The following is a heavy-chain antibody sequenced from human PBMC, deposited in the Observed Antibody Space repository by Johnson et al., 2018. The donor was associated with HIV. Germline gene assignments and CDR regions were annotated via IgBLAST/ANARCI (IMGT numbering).Heavy chain of an antibody. CDR1: GFTVSRNY. J-gene: IGHJ3*02. CDR2: IYSGGST. CDR3: ARERWSAYYGAFDI. Sequence: MQLVESGGGVVRPGGSLRLSCAASGFTVSRNYMNWVRQAPGKGLEWVSVIYSGGSTYYADSVKGRFTISRDNAKNSLYLQMNSLRPEDTAVYYCARERWSAYYGAFDIWGHGTLVTVSS. D-gene: IGHD3-3*01. V-gene: IGHV3-66*01.